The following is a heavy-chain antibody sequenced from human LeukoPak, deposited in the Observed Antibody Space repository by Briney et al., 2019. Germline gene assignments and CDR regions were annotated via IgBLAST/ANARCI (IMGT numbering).Heavy chain of an antibody. CDR1: GFTVSSNY. J-gene: IGHJ4*02. CDR3: AKDKPADGKGYYFDY. V-gene: IGHV3-53*01. Sequence: GGSLRLSCAASGFTVSSNYMSWVRQAPGKGLEWVSIIYTGGSTYYADSEKGRFTISRDNSKNTLYLQMNSLRAEDTAVYYCAKDKPADGKGYYFDYWGQGTLVTVSS. CDR2: IYTGGST. D-gene: IGHD6-13*01.